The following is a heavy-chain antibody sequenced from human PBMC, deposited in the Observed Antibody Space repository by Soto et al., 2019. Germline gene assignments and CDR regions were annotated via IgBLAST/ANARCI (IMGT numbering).Heavy chain of an antibody. V-gene: IGHV4-39*01. Sequence: QLQLQESGPGLVKPSETLSLTCTVSGGSISSSSYYWGWIRQPPGKGLEWIGSIYYSGSTYYNPSLKSRVTISVDTSKNQFSLKLSSVTAADTAVYYCARLSIPLLWFGEPQDPWGQGTLVTVSS. J-gene: IGHJ5*02. CDR2: IYYSGST. CDR3: ARLSIPLLWFGEPQDP. CDR1: GGSISSSSYY. D-gene: IGHD3-10*01.